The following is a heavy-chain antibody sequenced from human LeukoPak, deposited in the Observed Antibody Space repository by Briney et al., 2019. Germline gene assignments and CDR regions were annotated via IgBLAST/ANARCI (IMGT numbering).Heavy chain of an antibody. CDR1: GYSFTSYD. V-gene: IGHV1-8*01. D-gene: IGHD5-18*01. J-gene: IGHJ4*02. CDR3: ARARGYNYAYVDY. CDR2: MNPNGGDT. Sequence: ASVKVSCNVSGYSFTSYDISWVRQPTGQGLEWMGWMNPNGGDTGYAQNFQGRPNMPRNTSKSTAYMELSSLRSEDTAVYYCARARGYNYAYVDYWGQGTLVTVSS.